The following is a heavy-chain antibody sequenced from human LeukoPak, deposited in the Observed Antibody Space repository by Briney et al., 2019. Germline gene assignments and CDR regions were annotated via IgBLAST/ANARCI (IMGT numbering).Heavy chain of an antibody. Sequence: SVKVSCKASGGTFSSYAISWVRQAPGQGLEWMGGIIPIFGTANYAQKFQGRVTITADESTSTAYMELSSLRSEDTAVYYCARDLPSDYYDSSGNDAFDIWGQGTMVTVSS. CDR1: GGTFSSYA. D-gene: IGHD3-22*01. J-gene: IGHJ3*02. CDR3: ARDLPSDYYDSSGNDAFDI. V-gene: IGHV1-69*13. CDR2: IIPIFGTA.